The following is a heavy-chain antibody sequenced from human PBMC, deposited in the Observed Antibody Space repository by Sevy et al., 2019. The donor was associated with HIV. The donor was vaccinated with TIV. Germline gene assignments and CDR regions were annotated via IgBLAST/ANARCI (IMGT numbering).Heavy chain of an antibody. Sequence: ASVKVSCKVSGYTLTELSMHWVRQAPGKGLEWMGGFDPEDGETIHAQKFQGRVTMTEDTSTDTAYMELSSLRSEDTAVYYCATSDYGGNFRYFDLWGRGTLVTVSS. CDR2: FDPEDGET. D-gene: IGHD4-17*01. CDR1: GYTLTELS. CDR3: ATSDYGGNFRYFDL. J-gene: IGHJ2*01. V-gene: IGHV1-24*01.